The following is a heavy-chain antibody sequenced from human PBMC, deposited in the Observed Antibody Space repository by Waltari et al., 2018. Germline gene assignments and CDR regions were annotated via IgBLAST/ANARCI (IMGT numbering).Heavy chain of an antibody. J-gene: IGHJ5*02. V-gene: IGHV3-23*01. CDR1: GFTFSSYA. Sequence: EVQLLESGGGLVQPGGSLRLSCAASGFTFSSYAMSWVRQAPGKGLEWVSAISGSGGSTYYADSVKGRFTISRDNSKNTLYLQMNRLRAEDTAVYYCAKAQLVRDWFDPWGQGTLVTVSS. CDR2: ISGSGGST. D-gene: IGHD6-13*01. CDR3: AKAQLVRDWFDP.